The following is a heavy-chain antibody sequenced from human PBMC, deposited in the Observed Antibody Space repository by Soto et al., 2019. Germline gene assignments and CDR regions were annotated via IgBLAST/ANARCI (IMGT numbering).Heavy chain of an antibody. Sequence: GASVKVSCKASGYTFTSYDIYWVRQATGQGLEWMGWMNPSTGNSGYAQKFQGRVTMTTDTSISTAHMELSSLRSEDTAVYYCARRAETNGWNGFGADKYYFDFWGQGTMVTVYS. CDR2: MNPSTGNS. CDR1: GYTFTSYD. CDR3: ARRAETNGWNGFGADKYYFDF. V-gene: IGHV1-8*01. D-gene: IGHD1-1*01. J-gene: IGHJ4*02.